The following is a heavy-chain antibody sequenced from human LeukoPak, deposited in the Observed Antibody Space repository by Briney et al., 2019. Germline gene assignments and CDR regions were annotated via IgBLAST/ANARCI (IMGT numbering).Heavy chain of an antibody. D-gene: IGHD6-13*01. CDR3: ARTDLGIAAAGVRYAFDI. CDR1: GFTFSSYG. Sequence: GGSLRLSCAASGFTFSSYGMHWVRQAPGKGLEWVAVIWYDGSNKYYADSVKGRFTISRDNSKNTLYLQMNSLRAEDTAVYYCARTDLGIAAAGVRYAFDIWGQGTMVTVSS. V-gene: IGHV3-33*01. J-gene: IGHJ3*02. CDR2: IWYDGSNK.